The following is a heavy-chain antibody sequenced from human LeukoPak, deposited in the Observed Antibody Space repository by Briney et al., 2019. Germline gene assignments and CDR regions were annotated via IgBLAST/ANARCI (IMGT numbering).Heavy chain of an antibody. CDR2: IYYSGST. V-gene: IGHV4-59*01. CDR3: ARGDMVRGVIAGGNDY. D-gene: IGHD3-10*01. J-gene: IGHJ4*02. CDR1: GGSISSYY. Sequence: RPSETLSLTCTVSGGSISSYYWSWIRQPPGKGLEWIGYIYYSGSTNYNPSLKSRVTISVDTSKNQFSLKLSSVTAADTAVYYCARGDMVRGVIAGGNDYWGQGTLVTVSS.